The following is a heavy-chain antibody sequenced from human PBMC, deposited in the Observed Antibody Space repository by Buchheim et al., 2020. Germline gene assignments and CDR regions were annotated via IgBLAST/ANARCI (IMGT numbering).Heavy chain of an antibody. Sequence: QVQLVQSGAEVKKPGASVKVSCKASGYTFTSYDINWVRQATGQGLEWMGWMNPNSGNTGYAQKFQGRVTMTRNTSISTAYMELRSQGSKDTAVYYCARSSYPFWSCYYRYYYYYGMDVWGQGTT. CDR2: MNPNSGNT. J-gene: IGHJ6*02. CDR1: GYTFTSYD. V-gene: IGHV1-8*01. D-gene: IGHD3-3*01. CDR3: ARSSYPFWSCYYRYYYYYGMDV.